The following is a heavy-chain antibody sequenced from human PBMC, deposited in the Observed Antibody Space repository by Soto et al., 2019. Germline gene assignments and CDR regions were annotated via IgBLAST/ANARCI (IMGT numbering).Heavy chain of an antibody. Sequence: GGSLRLSCTASGFTFGYYAMSWVRQAPGKGLEWVGFIRSKAYGGTTEYAASVKGRFTISRDDSKSIAYLQMNSLKTEDTAVYYCTRDPNEHIVVVTAHYYGMDVWGQGTTVTVSS. J-gene: IGHJ6*02. CDR3: TRDPNEHIVVVTAHYYGMDV. D-gene: IGHD2-21*02. CDR1: GFTFGYYA. CDR2: IRSKAYGGTT. V-gene: IGHV3-49*04.